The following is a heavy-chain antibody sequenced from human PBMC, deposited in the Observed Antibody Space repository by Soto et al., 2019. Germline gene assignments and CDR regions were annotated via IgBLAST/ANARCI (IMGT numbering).Heavy chain of an antibody. CDR3: ARVTIAVAGPDDAFDI. J-gene: IGHJ3*02. Sequence: QVQLQQWGAGLLKPSETLSLTCAVYGGSFSGYYWSWIRQPPGKGLEWIGEINHSGSTNYNPSLKSRVTISVDTSKNQCSLKLSSVTAADTAVYYCARVTIAVAGPDDAFDIWGQGTMVTVSS. CDR2: INHSGST. CDR1: GGSFSGYY. V-gene: IGHV4-34*01. D-gene: IGHD6-19*01.